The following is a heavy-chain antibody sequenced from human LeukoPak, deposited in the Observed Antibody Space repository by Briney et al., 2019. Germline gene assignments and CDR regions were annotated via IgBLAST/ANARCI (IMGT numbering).Heavy chain of an antibody. D-gene: IGHD4/OR15-4a*01. CDR3: AKAMVVTIYYYGMDV. V-gene: IGHV3-30*18. Sequence: PGGSLRLSCAASGFTFSSYGMHWVRQAPGKGLEWVAVISYDGSNKYYADSVKGRFTTSRDNSKNTLYLQMNSLRAEDTAVYYCAKAMVVTIYYYGMDVWGQGTTVTVSS. CDR1: GFTFSSYG. J-gene: IGHJ6*02. CDR2: ISYDGSNK.